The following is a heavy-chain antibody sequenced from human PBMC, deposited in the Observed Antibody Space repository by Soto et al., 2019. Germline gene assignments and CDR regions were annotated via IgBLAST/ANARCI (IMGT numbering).Heavy chain of an antibody. D-gene: IGHD3-22*01. V-gene: IGHV3-33*01. J-gene: IGHJ4*02. CDR2: IWYDGSNK. CDR1: GFTFSSYG. Sequence: QVQLVESGGGVVQPGRSLRLSCAASGFTFSSYGMHWVRQAPGKGLEWVAVIWYDGSNKYYADSVKVRFTISRDNSKNTLYLQMNSLRAEDTAVYYCARDPSTYYYDSSGFDYWGQGTLVTVSS. CDR3: ARDPSTYYYDSSGFDY.